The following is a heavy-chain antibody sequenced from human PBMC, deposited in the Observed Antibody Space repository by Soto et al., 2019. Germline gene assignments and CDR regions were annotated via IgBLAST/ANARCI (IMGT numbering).Heavy chain of an antibody. D-gene: IGHD3-10*01. J-gene: IGHJ5*02. V-gene: IGHV1-18*01. CDR1: GYTFTSYG. CDR2: ISAYNGNT. Sequence: EASVKVSCKASGYTFTSYGISWVRQAPGQGLEWMGWISAYNGNTNYAQKLQGRVTMTTDTSTSTAYMELRSLRSDDTAVYYCAREGPLITMVRGVILDPWGQGTLVTVSS. CDR3: AREGPLITMVRGVILDP.